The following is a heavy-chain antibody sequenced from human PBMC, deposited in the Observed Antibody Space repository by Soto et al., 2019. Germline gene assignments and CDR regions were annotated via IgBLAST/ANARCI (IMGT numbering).Heavy chain of an antibody. J-gene: IGHJ6*02. CDR3: ASDGRWSYGYPSDFYYGWDV. Sequence: QVQLQESGPGLVTASETLSLTCTVSGASVSSGNHYWAWIRQPPGNGLEWIGYIYYSGTTNYNPSLNSRVTMSVDPSTNHFSLTLTSLTAADTAVYYCASDGRWSYGYPSDFYYGWDVWCLGTTVTVSS. CDR2: IYYSGTT. CDR1: GASVSSGNHY. V-gene: IGHV4-61*01. D-gene: IGHD3-16*01.